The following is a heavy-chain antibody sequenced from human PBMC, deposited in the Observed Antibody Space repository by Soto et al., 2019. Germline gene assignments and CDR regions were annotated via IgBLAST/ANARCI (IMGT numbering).Heavy chain of an antibody. CDR2: FDPEEGET. J-gene: IGHJ6*02. Sequence: ASVKVSCKVSGYPLTELSNHWCRQPPAKGLEWMGGFDPEEGETIYAQKFQGRVNMTEDTSIDTAYMELSSLTSDDTAVYYCAAHVLNMFRGVPGSGMDVWGQGTTVTVSS. V-gene: IGHV1-24*01. D-gene: IGHD3-10*01. CDR1: GYPLTELS. CDR3: AAHVLNMFRGVPGSGMDV.